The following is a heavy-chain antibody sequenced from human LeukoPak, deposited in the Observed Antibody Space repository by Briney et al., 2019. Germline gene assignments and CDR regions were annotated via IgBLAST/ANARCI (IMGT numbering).Heavy chain of an antibody. J-gene: IGHJ4*02. CDR1: GFSVSTYP. Sequence: GGSLRLSCTASGFSVSTYPLAWVRQAPGKGLQWVSTITASGTDTFYADSVKGRFTISRDNSKNTLSLQMNSLRAEDTALYYCAKYSSGWVNDYWGQGTLVTVSS. CDR2: ITASGTDT. CDR3: AKYSSGWVNDY. V-gene: IGHV3-23*01. D-gene: IGHD6-19*01.